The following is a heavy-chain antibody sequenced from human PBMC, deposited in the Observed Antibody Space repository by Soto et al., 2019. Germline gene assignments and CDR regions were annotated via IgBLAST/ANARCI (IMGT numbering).Heavy chain of an antibody. V-gene: IGHV3-23*01. Sequence: GGSLRLSCAASGFTFSSYGMHWVRQAPGKGLEWVSAISGSGGSKYYADSVKGRFTISRDNSKNTLYLQMNSPRAEDTAVYYCAKDKEPIAVAGYFDYWGQGTLVTVSS. CDR3: AKDKEPIAVAGYFDY. D-gene: IGHD6-19*01. CDR2: ISGSGGSK. J-gene: IGHJ4*02. CDR1: GFTFSSYG.